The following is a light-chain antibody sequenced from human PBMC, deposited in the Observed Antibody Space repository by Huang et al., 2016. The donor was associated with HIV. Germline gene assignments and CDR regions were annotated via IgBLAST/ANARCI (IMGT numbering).Light chain of an antibody. CDR2: GTS. Sequence: EIVMTQSPATLSVSPGERATLSCRASQSVSRNLAWHQQKPGQAPRLLLDGTSTRATGIPARCSGSGSVTEFTLTISSLQSEDFAVYYCQQYNNWPYTFGQGTKLEIK. CDR1: QSVSRN. J-gene: IGKJ2*01. CDR3: QQYNNWPYT. V-gene: IGKV3-15*01.